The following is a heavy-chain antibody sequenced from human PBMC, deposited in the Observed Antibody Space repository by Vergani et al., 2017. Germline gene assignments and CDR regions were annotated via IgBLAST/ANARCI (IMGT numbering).Heavy chain of an antibody. CDR1: GYSFTSEW. CDR2: IYPGDSDT. Sequence: EVQLVPSGAEVKKPGESLKISCKGSGYSFTSEWIGCVRQKPGKGLEWRGIIYPGDSDTRYSPSFQGQVTISADTSISTAYLQWISRKASDTAMYYCARRVVIDLYYFDYWGQGTLVTVSS. J-gene: IGHJ4*02. D-gene: IGHD2-21*01. V-gene: IGHV5-51*01. CDR3: ARRVVIDLYYFDY.